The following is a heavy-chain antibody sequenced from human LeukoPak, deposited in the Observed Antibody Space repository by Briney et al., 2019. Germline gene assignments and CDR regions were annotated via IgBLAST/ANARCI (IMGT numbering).Heavy chain of an antibody. CDR1: GGSINTGDYY. J-gene: IGHJ4*02. Sequence: PSQTLSLTCTVSGGSINTGDYYWTWIRQHPVKGLEWTGYVYYSGSTYFNPSLKSRLTISIDTSRNQFSLRLRSVTAADTAVYYCARAGSGSYPIDYWGQGTLVTVSS. D-gene: IGHD1-26*01. CDR2: VYYSGST. V-gene: IGHV4-31*03. CDR3: ARAGSGSYPIDY.